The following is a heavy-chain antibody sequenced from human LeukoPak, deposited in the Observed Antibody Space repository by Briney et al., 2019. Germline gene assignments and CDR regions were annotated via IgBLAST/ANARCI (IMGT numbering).Heavy chain of an antibody. CDR3: ARPKGWSSSFLIPTNNWFDP. Sequence: ASVKVSCKAFGGTFSSYVINWVRQAPGQGLEWMGGIIPIFGTTNYAQKFQGRVTITADESTNTVYVELSSLRSEDTAVYYCARPKGWSSSFLIPTNNWFDPWGQRTLVTVSS. CDR1: GGTFSSYV. J-gene: IGHJ5*02. V-gene: IGHV1-69*13. CDR2: IIPIFGTT. D-gene: IGHD6-6*01.